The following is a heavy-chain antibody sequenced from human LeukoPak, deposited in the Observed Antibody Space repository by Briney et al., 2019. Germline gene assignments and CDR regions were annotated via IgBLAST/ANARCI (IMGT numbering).Heavy chain of an antibody. D-gene: IGHD3-16*01. J-gene: IGHJ4*02. Sequence: EASVKVSCKASGYTFTKYGVSWVRQAPGQGLEWMGWIGTHTGNRNYVKKFKGRVTLTTETSTSTAYMELKRLRSDDTAVYYCTRDGDSGPTYGGICHYWGQGTLVTVAS. V-gene: IGHV1-18*01. CDR1: GYTFTKYG. CDR3: TRDGDSGPTYGGICHY. CDR2: IGTHTGNR.